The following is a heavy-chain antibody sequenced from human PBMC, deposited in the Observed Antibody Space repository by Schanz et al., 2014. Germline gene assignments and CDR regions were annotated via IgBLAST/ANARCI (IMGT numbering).Heavy chain of an antibody. CDR3: AKERLGGSYRDGSYFYDY. Sequence: QVPLVESGGGVVQPGRSLRLSCAASGFTFSNYGMHWVRQSPGKGLEWVAIIWFDGSNQYYADSVKGRFTISRDNSKNTLYLQMNSLRVEDTALYYCAKERLGGSYRDGSYFYDYWGQGTLVTVSS. D-gene: IGHD1-26*01. CDR2: IWFDGSNQ. V-gene: IGHV3-33*06. CDR1: GFTFSNYG. J-gene: IGHJ4*02.